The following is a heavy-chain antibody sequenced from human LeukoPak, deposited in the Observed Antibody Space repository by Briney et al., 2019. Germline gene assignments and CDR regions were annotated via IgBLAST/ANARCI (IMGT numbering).Heavy chain of an antibody. CDR3: ARVGQSWTYFHYAFDI. Sequence: GGSLRLSCAASGFTFSSYWMSWVRQAPGKGLEWVASIKQDGSGKFYVDSVKGRFTISRDNAKNSLYLQMNSLRAEDTAVYYCARVGQSWTYFHYAFDIWGQGTMVTVSS. D-gene: IGHD2/OR15-2a*01. CDR2: IKQDGSGK. J-gene: IGHJ3*02. V-gene: IGHV3-7*01. CDR1: GFTFSSYW.